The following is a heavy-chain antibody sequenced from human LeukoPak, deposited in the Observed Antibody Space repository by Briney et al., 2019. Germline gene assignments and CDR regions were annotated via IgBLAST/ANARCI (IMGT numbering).Heavy chain of an antibody. CDR2: INHSGST. V-gene: IGHV4-34*01. CDR1: GGSFSGYY. CDR3: VGTRPGPVRFDY. Sequence: PSETLSLTCAVYGGSFSGYYWSWIRHPPGKGLEWIGEINHSGSTNYNPSLKSRVTISVDTSKNQFSLKLSSVTAADTAVYYCVGTRPGPVRFDYWGQGTLVTVSS. D-gene: IGHD1-26*01. J-gene: IGHJ4*02.